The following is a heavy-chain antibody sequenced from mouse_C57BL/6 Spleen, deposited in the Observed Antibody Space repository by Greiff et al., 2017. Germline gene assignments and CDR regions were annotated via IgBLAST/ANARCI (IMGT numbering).Heavy chain of an antibody. CDR3: SRESHCGSWYFDV. J-gene: IGHJ1*03. V-gene: IGHV1-15*01. CDR1: GYTFTDYD. D-gene: IGHD1-1*01. Sequence: QVQLKQSGAELVRPGASVTMSCKASGYTFTDYDMNWVKQTPVHGLEWIGAIDPETGGTAYNQKFKGKAILTVDTSSSTAYMELRSLTSEDSAGYYGSRESHCGSWYFDVWGTGTTVTVSS. CDR2: IDPETGGT.